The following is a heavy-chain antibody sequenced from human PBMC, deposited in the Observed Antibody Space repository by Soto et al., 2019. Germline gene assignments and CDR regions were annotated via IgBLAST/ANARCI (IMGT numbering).Heavy chain of an antibody. CDR1: GFTFSSYS. CDR2: IKQDGSEK. CDR3: ANDGGWHFGY. V-gene: IGHV3-7*01. D-gene: IGHD6-19*01. J-gene: IGHJ4*01. Sequence: GGSLRLSCAASGFTFSSYSMNWVRQAPGKGLEWVANIKQDGSEKYYVDSVKGRFTISRDNAKNSLYLQMNSLRDDDTAVYYCANDGGWHFGYWGQGTLVTVSS.